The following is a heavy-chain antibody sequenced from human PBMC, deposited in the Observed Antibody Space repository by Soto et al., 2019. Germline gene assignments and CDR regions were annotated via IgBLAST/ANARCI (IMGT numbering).Heavy chain of an antibody. V-gene: IGHV4-31*03. J-gene: IGHJ4*02. CDR1: GGPFSAGGYY. CDR2: ILQNGDT. Sequence: PSETLSLTCTVSGGPFSAGGYYWSWIRRAPGKGLEWIGYILQNGDTSYNPPLKSRVTISTDTSKRQFSLKLTSVTAADTAVYYCARGDSTVSSVFDYWGQGLLVTVSS. CDR3: ARGDSTVSSVFDY. D-gene: IGHD4-17*01.